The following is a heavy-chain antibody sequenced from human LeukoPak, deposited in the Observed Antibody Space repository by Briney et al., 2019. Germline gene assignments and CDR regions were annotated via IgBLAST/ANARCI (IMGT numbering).Heavy chain of an antibody. CDR2: FDPEDGET. CDR1: GYTLTELS. D-gene: IGHD6-19*01. CDR3: ATDRRALITSGWYPL. V-gene: IGHV1-24*01. J-gene: IGHJ4*02. Sequence: ASVTVSCTVSGYTLTELSMHWVRQAPGKGLEWMGGFDPEDGETIYAQKFQGRVTMTEDTSTDTAYMELSSLRSEDTAVYYCATDRRALITSGWYPLWGQGTLVTVSS.